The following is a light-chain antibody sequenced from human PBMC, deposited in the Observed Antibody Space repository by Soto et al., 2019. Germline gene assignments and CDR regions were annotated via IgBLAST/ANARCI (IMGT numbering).Light chain of an antibody. V-gene: IGLV1-40*01. J-gene: IGLJ1*01. CDR2: RTT. Sequence: SALTQPPSVSGAAGQRVTISCPGTSSNIGAGYEVHLYQQLPRSAPKHHIQRTTTRPSGDPDRFSCSRSGTSASVAITGLQADDESDYYCQSYDTALSRVFGPGTKVTVL. CDR1: SSNIGAGYE. CDR3: QSYDTALSRV.